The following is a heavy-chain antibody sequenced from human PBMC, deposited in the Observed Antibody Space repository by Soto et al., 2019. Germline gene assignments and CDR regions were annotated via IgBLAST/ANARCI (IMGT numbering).Heavy chain of an antibody. D-gene: IGHD7-27*01. V-gene: IGHV2-70*13. CDR3: ARTSALPLGYPHGMDV. CDR2: IDWDDDK. J-gene: IGHJ6*02. CDR1: GFSLNSNGMC. Sequence: GSGPTLVNPTQTLTLTCTFSGFSLNSNGMCVNWIRQPPGKALEWLALIDWDDDKYYSTSLKTRLTISRDTSKNQGVLTMTNMDPVDTATYYCARTSALPLGYPHGMDVWGQVTTVTVSS.